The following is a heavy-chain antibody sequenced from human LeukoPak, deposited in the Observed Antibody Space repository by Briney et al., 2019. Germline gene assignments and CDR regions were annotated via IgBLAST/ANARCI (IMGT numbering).Heavy chain of an antibody. D-gene: IGHD2-2*01. V-gene: IGHV3-30*18. CDR2: ISYDGTIR. Sequence: PGGSLRPSCAASGLTFSSYGMHWVRQAPGKGLEWVAVISYDGTIRNYADSVKGRFTISRDNSKNTLYLQMNSLTAEDTALYYCAKGGCSSTTCYLANPWGQGTLVTVSS. CDR1: GLTFSSYG. CDR3: AKGGCSSTTCYLANP. J-gene: IGHJ5*02.